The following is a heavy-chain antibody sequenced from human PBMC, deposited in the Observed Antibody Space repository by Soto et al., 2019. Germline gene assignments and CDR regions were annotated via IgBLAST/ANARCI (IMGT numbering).Heavy chain of an antibody. V-gene: IGHV4-59*01. CDR1: GGSISSYY. J-gene: IGHJ4*02. CDR3: ARDGRYFDWLSFDY. Sequence: PSETLSLTCTVSGGSISSYYWSWIRQPPGKGLEWIGYIYYSGSTNYNPPLKSRVTISVDTSKNQFSLKLSSVTAADTAVYYCARDGRYFDWLSFDYWGQGTLVTVSS. CDR2: IYYSGST. D-gene: IGHD3-9*01.